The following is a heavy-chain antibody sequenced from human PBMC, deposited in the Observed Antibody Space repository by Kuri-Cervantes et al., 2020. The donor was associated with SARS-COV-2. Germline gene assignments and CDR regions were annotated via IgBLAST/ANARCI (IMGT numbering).Heavy chain of an antibody. CDR2: IIGCSSYI. Sequence: GESLKISCAASGFTFSRCCMKWVRQAPGRGLEWVSCIIGCSSYIYYADSVKGRFTISRDNAKNSLYLQMNSLRAEDTAVYYCARDPYWGQGTLVTVSS. CDR3: ARDPY. J-gene: IGHJ1*01. V-gene: IGHV3-21*01. CDR1: GFTFSRCC.